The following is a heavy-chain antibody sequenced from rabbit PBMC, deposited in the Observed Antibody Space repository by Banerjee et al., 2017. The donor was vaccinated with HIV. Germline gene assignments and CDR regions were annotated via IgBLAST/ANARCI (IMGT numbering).Heavy chain of an antibody. D-gene: IGHD5-1*01. CDR3: ARHRVGGGRAFAFNL. Sequence: QEQLEESGGDLVQPEGSLTLTCTASGFSFSSSYYMCWVRQAPGKGLEWIACIYTTGSGSTWYAKWAKGRFTISKTSSTTVTLQMTSLTAADTATYFCARHRVGGGRAFAFNLWGQGTLVTVS. J-gene: IGHJ4*01. CDR1: GFSFSSSYY. CDR2: IYTTGSGST. V-gene: IGHV1S45*01.